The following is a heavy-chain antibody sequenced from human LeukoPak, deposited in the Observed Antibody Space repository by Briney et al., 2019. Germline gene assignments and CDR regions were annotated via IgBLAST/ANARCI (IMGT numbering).Heavy chain of an antibody. J-gene: IGHJ4*02. CDR1: GFTFSSYW. V-gene: IGHV3-7*01. CDR3: VRDHNWAFDY. CDR2: IKQDGSEK. Sequence: GGSLRLSCAVSGFTFSSYWMSWVRQAPGKGLEWVANIKQDGSEKYYVDSVKGRFTISRDNAKNSLYLQMNSLRAEDTAVYYCVRDHNWAFDYWGQGTLVTVSS. D-gene: IGHD3-16*01.